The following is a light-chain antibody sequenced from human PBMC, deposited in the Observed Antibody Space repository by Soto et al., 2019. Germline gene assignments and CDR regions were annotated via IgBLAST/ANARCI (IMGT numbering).Light chain of an antibody. Sequence: DIQMTQSPSSVSASGGDRVSITCRASQGIDSWRAWYQQKPGKAPKRLIYSASTLQSGVPSRFNGSGSEKDFTLTISSLETEDFAAFFCQRAISFPPYTFGQGTKLELK. CDR2: SAS. CDR1: QGIDSW. CDR3: QRAISFPPYT. J-gene: IGKJ2*01. V-gene: IGKV1-12*01.